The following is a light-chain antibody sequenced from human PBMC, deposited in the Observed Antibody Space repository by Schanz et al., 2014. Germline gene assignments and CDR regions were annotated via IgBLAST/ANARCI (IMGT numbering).Light chain of an antibody. V-gene: IGLV2-14*03. CDR2: DVT. Sequence: QSALTQPASVSGSPGQSITISCTGTSSDVGGYDYVSWYQQHPGKAPKLMIYDVTNRPSGVSNRFSGSKSGNTASLTISGLQAEDEADYNCSSYAGSNNLVFGGGTKVTVL. CDR1: SSDVGGYDY. J-gene: IGLJ3*02. CDR3: SSYAGSNNLV.